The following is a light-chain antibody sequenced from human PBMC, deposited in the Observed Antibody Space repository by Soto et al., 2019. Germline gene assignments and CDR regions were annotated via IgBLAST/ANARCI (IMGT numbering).Light chain of an antibody. CDR3: ASYAGNNNLV. CDR1: ISDVAGYNY. CDR2: DVT. V-gene: IGLV2-11*01. Sequence: QSVLTQPRSVSGSPGQSVSISCTGTISDVAGYNYVSWYQHHPGKAPKLLISDVTKRPSCVPDRFSGSKSCNTASLTISELQAENEADYYCASYAGNNNLVFGGGTKVTVL. J-gene: IGLJ2*01.